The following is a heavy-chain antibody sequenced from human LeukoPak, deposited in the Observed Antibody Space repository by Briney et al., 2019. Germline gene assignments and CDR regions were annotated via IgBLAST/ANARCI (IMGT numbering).Heavy chain of an antibody. D-gene: IGHD6-13*01. J-gene: IGHJ4*02. CDR1: GFTFSTYV. CDR2: ISGSGDNT. CDR3: AKDLSRGYSSSWYYFDY. V-gene: IGHV3-23*01. Sequence: GGSLRLSCAASGFTFSTYVMSWVRQAPGKGLEWVSGISGSGDNTYYADSVKGRFTISRDNSKNTLYLQMNSLRAEDTAVYYCAKDLSRGYSSSWYYFDYWGQGTLVTVSS.